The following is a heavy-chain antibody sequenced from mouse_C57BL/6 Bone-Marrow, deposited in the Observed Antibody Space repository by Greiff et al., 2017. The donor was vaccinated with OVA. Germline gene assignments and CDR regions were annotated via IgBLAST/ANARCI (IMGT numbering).Heavy chain of an antibody. CDR3: AITWAWFAY. D-gene: IGHD4-1*01. V-gene: IGHV1-9*01. Sequence: VKLMESGAELMKPGASVKLSCKATGYTFTGYWIEWVKQRPGHGLEWIGEILPGSGSTNYNEKFKGKATFTADTSSNTDYMQLSSLTTEDAAIYCCAITWAWFAYWGQGTLVTVSA. CDR2: ILPGSGST. CDR1: GYTFTGYW. J-gene: IGHJ3*01.